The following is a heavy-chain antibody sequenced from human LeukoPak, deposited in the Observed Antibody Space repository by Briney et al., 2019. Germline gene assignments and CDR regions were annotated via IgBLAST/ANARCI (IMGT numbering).Heavy chain of an antibody. CDR1: GYTFTSYA. V-gene: IGHV1-3*01. CDR3: ARVYGGYDYGDYGDFEY. D-gene: IGHD4-17*01. J-gene: IGHJ4*02. CDR2: INAGNGNT. Sequence: VSVKVSCKASGYTFTSYAMHWVRQAPGQRLEWVGWINAGNGNTKYSQKFQGRVTITRDTSASTAYMELSSLRSEYTAVYYCARVYGGYDYGDYGDFEYWGQGTLVTVAS.